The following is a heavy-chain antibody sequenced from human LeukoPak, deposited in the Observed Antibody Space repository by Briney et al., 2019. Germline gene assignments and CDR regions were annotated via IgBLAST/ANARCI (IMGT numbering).Heavy chain of an antibody. CDR3: AKSNDWSGMYYFDY. CDR1: GFTFSTYG. CDR2: ISDDGSNK. Sequence: GGSLRLSCAASGFTFSTYGMHWVRQAPGKGLEWLAAISDDGSNKYSADSVKGRFTISRDNSKNTLYLQMNSLRVEDTAVYYCAKSNDWSGMYYFDYWGQGTLVTVSS. J-gene: IGHJ4*02. V-gene: IGHV3-30*18. D-gene: IGHD3-9*01.